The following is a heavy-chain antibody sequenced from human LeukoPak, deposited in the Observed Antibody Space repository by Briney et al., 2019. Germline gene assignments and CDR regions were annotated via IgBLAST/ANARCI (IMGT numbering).Heavy chain of an antibody. Sequence: SGPTLVNPTQTLTLTCTFSGFSLSTSGMRVSWIRQPPGKAPEWLARIDWDDDKFYSTSLKTRLTISKDTSKNQVVLTMTNMDPVDTATYYCARSPTKYCSGGSCYGAFDYWGQGTLVTVSS. CDR3: ARSPTKYCSGGSCYGAFDY. D-gene: IGHD2-15*01. CDR2: IDWDDDK. V-gene: IGHV2-70*04. J-gene: IGHJ4*02. CDR1: GFSLSTSGMR.